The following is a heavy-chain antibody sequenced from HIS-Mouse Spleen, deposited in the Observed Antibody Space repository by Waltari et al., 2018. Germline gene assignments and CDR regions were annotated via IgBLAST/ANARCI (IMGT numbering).Heavy chain of an antibody. Sequence: QVQLVESGGGVVQPGRSLRLPCAASGFTFSSYGMHWVRQAQGKGLEWVAVISYDGSNKYYADSVKGRFTISRDNSKNTLYLQMNSLRAEDTAVYYCEGVYGSGSYYFDYWGQGTLVTVSS. D-gene: IGHD3-10*01. V-gene: IGHV3-30*03. CDR1: GFTFSSYG. CDR2: ISYDGSNK. CDR3: EGVYGSGSYYFDY. J-gene: IGHJ4*02.